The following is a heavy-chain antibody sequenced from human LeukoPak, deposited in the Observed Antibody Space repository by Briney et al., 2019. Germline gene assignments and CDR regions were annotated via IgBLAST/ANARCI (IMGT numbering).Heavy chain of an antibody. CDR3: ARQIASAGTAGFDF. V-gene: IGHV4-4*07. Sequence: PSETLSLTCTVSGGSISSYYWSWIRQPAGKGLEWIGRIYSTGSTNYNPSLKSRVTMSVDTSKIQFSLRLRSVTAADTAVYYCARQIASAGTAGFDFWGQGALVTVSS. D-gene: IGHD6-13*01. CDR2: IYSTGST. J-gene: IGHJ4*02. CDR1: GGSISSYY.